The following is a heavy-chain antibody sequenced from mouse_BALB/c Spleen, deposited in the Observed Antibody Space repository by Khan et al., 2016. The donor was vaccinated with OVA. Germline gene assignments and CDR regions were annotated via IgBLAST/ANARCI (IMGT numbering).Heavy chain of an antibody. CDR3: SRIAYYYNSEGFAY. V-gene: IGHV5-6*01. Sequence: EVELVESGGDFVRPGGSLKLSCAASGFTFSTYGMSWVRQTPDKRLEWVATINTGGAYTYYPDSVKGRFTISRDNAKNTLYLQLNSLKSDDTAIYYCSRIAYYYNSEGFAYWGQGTLVTGSA. D-gene: IGHD1-1*01. CDR2: INTGGAYT. CDR1: GFTFSTYG. J-gene: IGHJ3*01.